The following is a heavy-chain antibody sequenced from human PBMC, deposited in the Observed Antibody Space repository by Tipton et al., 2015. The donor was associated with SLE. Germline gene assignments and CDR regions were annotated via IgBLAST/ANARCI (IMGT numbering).Heavy chain of an antibody. CDR2: INHSGST. J-gene: IGHJ4*02. CDR3: ASAAICSSTSCLDY. D-gene: IGHD2-2*01. CDR1: GGSFSGYY. Sequence: TLSLTCAVYGGSFSGYYWSWIRQPPGKGLEWIGEINHSGSTNYNPSLKSRVTISVDTSKNQFSLKLSSVTAADTAVYYCASAAICSSTSCLDYWGQGTLVTVSS. V-gene: IGHV4-34*01.